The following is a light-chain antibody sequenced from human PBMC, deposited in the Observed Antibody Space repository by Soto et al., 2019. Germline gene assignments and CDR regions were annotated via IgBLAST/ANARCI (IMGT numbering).Light chain of an antibody. V-gene: IGKV1-5*03. CDR2: KAS. J-gene: IGKJ1*01. CDR1: QSIRSW. Sequence: DIQMTQSPSTRSASVGDRVTITCRALQSIRSWLAWYQQKPAKAPKLMIYKASSLESGVPSRFSGSGSGTEFTLTISSLQPDDFATYYCQQYNSYWWPFRQGTKVPIK. CDR3: QQYNSYWWP.